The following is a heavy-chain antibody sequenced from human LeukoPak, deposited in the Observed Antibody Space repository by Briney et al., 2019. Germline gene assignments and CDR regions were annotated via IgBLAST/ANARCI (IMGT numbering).Heavy chain of an antibody. J-gene: IGHJ6*02. CDR2: ISAYNGNT. D-gene: IGHD3-3*01. V-gene: IGHV1-18*01. Sequence: ASVKVSCKASGYTFTSYGISWVRQAPGQGLEWMGWISAYNGNTNYAQKLQGRVTMTTDTSTSTAYMELRSVRSDDTAVYYCAREGYYDFWSGYYEYGMDVWGQGTTVTVSS. CDR3: AREGYYDFWSGYYEYGMDV. CDR1: GYTFTSYG.